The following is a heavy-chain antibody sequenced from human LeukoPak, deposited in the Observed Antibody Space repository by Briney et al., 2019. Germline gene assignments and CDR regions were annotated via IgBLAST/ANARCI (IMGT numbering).Heavy chain of an antibody. CDR2: ISGSGGST. CDR3: AXXVXSGXYPYYYYGMDV. V-gene: IGHV3-23*01. CDR1: GFTFSSYA. D-gene: IGHD6-19*01. J-gene: IGHJ6*02. Sequence: GGSLRLSCAASGFTFSSYAMSWVRQAPGKGLEWVSAISGSGGSTYYADSVKGRFTISRDNSKNTLYLQMNSLRAEDTAVYYCAXXVXSGXYPYYYYGMDVWGQGTTVTVSS.